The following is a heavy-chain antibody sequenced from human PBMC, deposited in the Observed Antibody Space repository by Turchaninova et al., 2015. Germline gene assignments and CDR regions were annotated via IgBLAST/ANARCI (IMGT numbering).Heavy chain of an antibody. V-gene: IGHV3-11*06. CDR2: ISSNRSYT. Sequence: QVQLVESGGGLVKPGGSLRLSCAASGFTFSDYYMSWIRQAHGEGLGWVSHISSNRSYTHSAYAVKVRCTISRDNAGNSLFLEMNSLRADDTAVYFCARGSSSVNYYYGMDVWGQGTTVTVSS. CDR1: GFTFSDYY. D-gene: IGHD6-6*01. J-gene: IGHJ6*02. CDR3: ARGSSSVNYYYGMDV.